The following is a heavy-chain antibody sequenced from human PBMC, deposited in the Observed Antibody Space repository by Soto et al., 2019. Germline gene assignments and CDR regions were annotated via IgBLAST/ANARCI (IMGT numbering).Heavy chain of an antibody. Sequence: PSETLSLTCTVSGGSISSGDYYWSWIRQPPGKGLEWIGYIYYSGSTYYNPSLKSRVTISVDTSKNQFSLKLSSVTAADTAVYYCARYYLELGEDYYGMDVWGQGTTVTVSS. J-gene: IGHJ6*02. CDR2: IYYSGST. V-gene: IGHV4-30-4*01. CDR3: ARYYLELGEDYYGMDV. CDR1: GGSISSGDYY. D-gene: IGHD7-27*01.